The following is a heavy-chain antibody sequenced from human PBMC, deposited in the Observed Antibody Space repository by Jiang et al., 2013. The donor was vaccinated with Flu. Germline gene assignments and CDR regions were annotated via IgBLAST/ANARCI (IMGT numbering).Heavy chain of an antibody. CDR3: ARGIYGMDV. V-gene: IGHV6-1*01. D-gene: IGHD3-10*01. CDR1: GDRVSSNSTA. J-gene: IGHJ6*04. CDR2: TYYRSKWYT. Sequence: QTLSLTCTISGDRVSSNSTAWNWIRQSPSRGLEWLGRTYYRSKWYTDYAVSVKSRITINPDTSKNQFSLYLDSVTPGDTAVYYCARGIYGMDVWGKGTTVTVPS.